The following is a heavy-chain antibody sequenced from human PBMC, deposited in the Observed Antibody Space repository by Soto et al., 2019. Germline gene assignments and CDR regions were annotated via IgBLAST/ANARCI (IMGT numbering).Heavy chain of an antibody. CDR3: ARDATYRDSNFYYDVFDI. D-gene: IGHD3-16*02. CDR1: GFTFSYYW. CDR2: IRGDSGVE. Sequence: DVQVMESGGGLVQPGESLRLSCAASGFTFSYYWMTWVRQAPGKGLEWVANIRGDSGVEHYLDSVKGRFSVSRDNAKDSLYLQMNSLRIEDTAVYYCARDATYRDSNFYYDVFDIWGQGMMVTVSS. J-gene: IGHJ3*02. V-gene: IGHV3-7*05.